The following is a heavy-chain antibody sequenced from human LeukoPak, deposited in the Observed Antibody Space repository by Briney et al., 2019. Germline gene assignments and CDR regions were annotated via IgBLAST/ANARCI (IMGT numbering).Heavy chain of an antibody. CDR2: IQSDGSDK. CDR3: AKSSQLGIRLAFDY. J-gene: IGHJ4*02. CDR1: GFTFNSFA. Sequence: GGSLRLSCAASGFTFNSFAMHWVRQAPGEGLEHLAFIQSDGSDKYYADSVKGRFTISRDNSKNTLYLQMNGLRGDDTAVYYCAKSSQLGIRLAFDYWGQGTLVTVSS. V-gene: IGHV3-30*02. D-gene: IGHD7-27*01.